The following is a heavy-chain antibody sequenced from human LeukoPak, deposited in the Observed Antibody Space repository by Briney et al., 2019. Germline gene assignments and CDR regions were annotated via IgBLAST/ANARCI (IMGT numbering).Heavy chain of an antibody. J-gene: IGHJ3*02. CDR3: AKERDIVVVVAVPDAFDI. Sequence: PGGSLRLSCAASGFTFSSYAMSWVRQAPGKGLEWVSAISGSGGSTYYADSVKGRFTISRDYSKNTLYLQMNSLRAEDTAVYYCAKERDIVVVVAVPDAFDIWGQGTMVTVSS. CDR1: GFTFSSYA. D-gene: IGHD2-15*01. V-gene: IGHV3-23*01. CDR2: ISGSGGST.